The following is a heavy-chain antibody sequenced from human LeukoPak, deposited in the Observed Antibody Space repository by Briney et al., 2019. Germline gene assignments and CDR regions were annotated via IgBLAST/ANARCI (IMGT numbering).Heavy chain of an antibody. CDR1: GGSISSSSNY. D-gene: IGHD6-13*01. V-gene: IGHV4-39*07. CDR2: IFYSGRT. Sequence: SETLSLTCTVSGGSISSSSNYWGWVRQPPGKGLEWIGSIFYSGRTYYNPSLKSRVIISVDTSQNQFSLKLSSVTAADTAVYYCARVNTDSSSWFENYFYYMDVWGKGTTVTVSS. J-gene: IGHJ6*03. CDR3: ARVNTDSSSWFENYFYYMDV.